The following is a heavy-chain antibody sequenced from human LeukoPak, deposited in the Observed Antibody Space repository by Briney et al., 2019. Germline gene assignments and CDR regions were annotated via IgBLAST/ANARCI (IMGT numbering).Heavy chain of an antibody. CDR1: GGSISSYY. CDR2: IYYSGST. Sequence: SETLSLTCIVSGGSISSYYWSWIRQPPGKGLEWIGYIYYSGSTNYNPSLKSRGTISVDTSKNQFSLKLSSVTAADTAVYYGARRGRYGDYEDYWGQGTLVTVSS. CDR3: ARRGRYGDYEDY. D-gene: IGHD4-17*01. J-gene: IGHJ4*02. V-gene: IGHV4-59*08.